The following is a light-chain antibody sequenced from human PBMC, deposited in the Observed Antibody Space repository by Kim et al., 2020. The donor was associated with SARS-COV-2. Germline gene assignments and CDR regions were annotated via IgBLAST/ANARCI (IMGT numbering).Light chain of an antibody. J-gene: IGKJ5*01. CDR3: QQFNSYSIT. Sequence: ASVGDIVTITCRASQGISSALAWYQQKPGKAPKLLIYDASSVESGVPSRFSGSGSGTDFTLTISSLQPEDFATYYCQQFNSYSITFGQGTRLEIK. CDR1: QGISSA. V-gene: IGKV1-13*02. CDR2: DAS.